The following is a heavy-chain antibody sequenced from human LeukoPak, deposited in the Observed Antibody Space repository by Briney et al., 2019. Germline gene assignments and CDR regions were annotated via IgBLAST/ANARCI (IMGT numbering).Heavy chain of an antibody. J-gene: IGHJ4*02. D-gene: IGHD3-22*01. V-gene: IGHV4-31*03. Sequence: PSQTLSLTCTISGGSISSGGYYWSWFRQHPGKGLEWIGYIYYSGSTYYNPSLKSRVTISVDTSKNQFSLKLSSVTAADTAVYYCASGPDYYDSSGPPNYYFDYWGQGTLVTVSS. CDR1: GGSISSGGYY. CDR3: ASGPDYYDSSGPPNYYFDY. CDR2: IYYSGST.